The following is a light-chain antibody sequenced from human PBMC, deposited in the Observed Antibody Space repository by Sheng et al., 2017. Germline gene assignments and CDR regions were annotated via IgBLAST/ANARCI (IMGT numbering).Light chain of an antibody. CDR3: QQYQSYPYT. CDR2: DTY. Sequence: DIQMTQSPSSLSASVGDRVTITCRGSQDIDDKLAWFQQKPGKAPKSLIYDTYTLQSGVPSRFSNSGSVADFTLTISSLQPEDFATYYCQQYQSYPYTFGQGTKLEMK. J-gene: IGKJ2*01. V-gene: IGKV1-16*01. CDR1: QDIDDK.